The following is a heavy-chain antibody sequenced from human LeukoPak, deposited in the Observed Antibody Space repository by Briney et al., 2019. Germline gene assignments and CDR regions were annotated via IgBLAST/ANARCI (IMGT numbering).Heavy chain of an antibody. D-gene: IGHD2-15*01. CDR3: AKEGCYCSGGSCYSFYYYYMDV. V-gene: IGHV3-74*01. CDR2: IDGDESAT. Sequence: PGGSLRLSCAASGFTFRSHWMHWVRQAPGKGLIWISRIDGDESATYYGDSVKGRFTISRDNAKNTLYLQMNSLRAEDTAVYYCAKEGCYCSGGSCYSFYYYYMDVWGKGTTVTVSS. J-gene: IGHJ6*03. CDR1: GFTFRSHW.